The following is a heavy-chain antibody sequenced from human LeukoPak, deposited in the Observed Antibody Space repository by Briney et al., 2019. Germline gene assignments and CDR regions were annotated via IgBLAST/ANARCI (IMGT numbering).Heavy chain of an antibody. CDR3: ARPSVGSLQQLDY. CDR1: GYTFSSYG. V-gene: IGHV1-18*01. CDR2: ISTYNGNT. Sequence: ASVKVSCKASGYTFSSYGISWVRQAPGQGLEWVAWISTYNGNTNYAQKFQGRVTMTTDKSTSTVYMELRSLRSDDTAVYYCARPSVGSLQQLDYWGQGTLVTVSS. D-gene: IGHD2-15*01. J-gene: IGHJ4*02.